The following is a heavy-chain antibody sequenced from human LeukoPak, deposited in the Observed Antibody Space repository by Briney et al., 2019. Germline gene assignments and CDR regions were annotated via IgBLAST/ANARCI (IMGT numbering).Heavy chain of an antibody. CDR2: IYISGST. V-gene: IGHV4-61*02. Sequence: SETLSLTCTVSGASITSDNYFWSWIRQPAGKGLDWIGRIYISGSTNYNPSLESRAAISVDRTKNQFSLKLNSVTAADTAVYYCARDDWRLGLLDYWGQGILVTVSS. J-gene: IGHJ4*02. CDR3: ARDDWRLGLLDY. D-gene: IGHD2-21*01. CDR1: GASITSDNYF.